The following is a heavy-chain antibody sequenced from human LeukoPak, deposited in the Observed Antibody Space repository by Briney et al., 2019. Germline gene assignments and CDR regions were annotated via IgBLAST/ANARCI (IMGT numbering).Heavy chain of an antibody. J-gene: IGHJ4*02. D-gene: IGHD3-10*01. V-gene: IGHV3-23*01. Sequence: GGSLRLSCAASGFTFSSYAMSWVRQAPGKGLEWVSVIGGSGGSTNYADSVKGRLTISRDNSKNTLYLQMNSLRAEDTAVYYCARKAGYYYGSGDYWGQGTLVTVSS. CDR3: ARKAGYYYGSGDY. CDR1: GFTFSSYA. CDR2: IGGSGGST.